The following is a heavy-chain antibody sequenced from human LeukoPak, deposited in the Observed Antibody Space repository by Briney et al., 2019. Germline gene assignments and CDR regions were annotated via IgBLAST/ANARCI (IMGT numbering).Heavy chain of an antibody. CDR2: INPNSGGT. D-gene: IGHD6-6*01. CDR3: ARDLTPAVGWYSSSSGIDY. Sequence: ASVKVSYKASGYTFTGYYMHWVRQAPGQGLEWMGWINPNSGGTNYAQKFQGRVTMTRDTSISTAYMELSRLRSDDTAVYYCARDLTPAVGWYSSSSGIDYWGQGTLVTVSS. CDR1: GYTFTGYY. V-gene: IGHV1-2*02. J-gene: IGHJ4*02.